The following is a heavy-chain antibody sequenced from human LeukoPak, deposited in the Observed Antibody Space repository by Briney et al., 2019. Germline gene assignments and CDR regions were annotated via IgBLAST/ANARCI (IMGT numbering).Heavy chain of an antibody. CDR2: IYTSGST. J-gene: IGHJ6*02. CDR3: ARISRSYGTYYYYGMDV. V-gene: IGHV4-4*07. CDR1: GGSISSYY. D-gene: IGHD4-17*01. Sequence: PSETLSLTCTVSGGSISSYYWSWIRQPAGKGLEWIGRIYTSGSTNYNPSLKSRVTMSVDTSKNQFSLKLSFVTAADTAVYYCARISRSYGTYYYYGMDVWGQGTTVTVSS.